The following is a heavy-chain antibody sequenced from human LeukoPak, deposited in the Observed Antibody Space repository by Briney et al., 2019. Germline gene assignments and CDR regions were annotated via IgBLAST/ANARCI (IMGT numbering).Heavy chain of an antibody. Sequence: SETLSLTCTVSGGSISSSSYYWGWIRQPPGTGLEWIGSIYYSGSTYYNPSLKSRVTISVDTSKNQFSLKLSSVTAADTAVYYCARVGGYSGYLFDYWGQGTLVTVSS. J-gene: IGHJ4*02. CDR1: GGSISSSSYY. D-gene: IGHD5-12*01. V-gene: IGHV4-39*07. CDR2: IYYSGST. CDR3: ARVGGYSGYLFDY.